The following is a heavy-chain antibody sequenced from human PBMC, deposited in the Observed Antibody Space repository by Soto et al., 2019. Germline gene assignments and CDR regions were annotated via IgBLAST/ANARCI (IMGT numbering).Heavy chain of an antibody. V-gene: IGHV3-53*01. CDR1: GFSVSTNY. CDR3: ARGSGSLYYLDF. CDR2: IYSGGST. D-gene: IGHD1-26*01. Sequence: PGGSLRLSCAASGFSVSTNYMTWVRQAPGKGLEWVSVIYSGGSTYYADSVKGRFTISRDNSKNTLHLQMNSLRAEDTAVYYCARGSGSLYYLDFWGRGTLVTVSS. J-gene: IGHJ4*02.